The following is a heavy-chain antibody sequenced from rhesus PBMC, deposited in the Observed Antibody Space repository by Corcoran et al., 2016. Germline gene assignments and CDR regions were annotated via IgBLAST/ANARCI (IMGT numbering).Heavy chain of an antibody. D-gene: IGHD3-28*01. CDR1: GFTFSSYG. Sequence: EVQLVESGGGLVQPGGTLRLSCAASGFTFSSYGTHWVRQAPEKGLEWVAFISYCESKKYYADSVKDRFTISRDNSKNMLYLQMYNLKLEDTAVYYCASRVEWLYDYWGQGVLVTVSS. CDR3: ASRVEWLYDY. V-gene: IGHV3-54*02. CDR2: ISYCESKK. J-gene: IGHJ4*01.